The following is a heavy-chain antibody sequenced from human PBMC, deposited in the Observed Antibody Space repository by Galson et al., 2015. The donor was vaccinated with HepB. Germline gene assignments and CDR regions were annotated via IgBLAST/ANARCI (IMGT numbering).Heavy chain of an antibody. CDR3: ARDIYGGNGMGY. CDR1: GFTFSSYN. J-gene: IGHJ4*02. CDR2: ISGSSSYI. V-gene: IGHV3-21*01. D-gene: IGHD4-23*01. Sequence: SLRLSCAASGFTFSSYNMNWVRQAPEKGLEWVSSISGSSSYIYYADSVKGRFTISRDNAKNSLYLQMNSLRAEDTAVYYCARDIYGGNGMGYWGQGTLVTVSS.